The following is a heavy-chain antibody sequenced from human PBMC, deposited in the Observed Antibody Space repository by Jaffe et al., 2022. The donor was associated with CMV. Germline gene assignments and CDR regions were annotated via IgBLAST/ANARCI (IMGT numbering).Heavy chain of an antibody. D-gene: IGHD2-21*02. V-gene: IGHV4-39*01. CDR3: ARHSRVTHTLPVTAFDH. Sequence: QLQLRESGPGLVKPSETLSLTCTVSGGSISDTNYFWSWIRQPPGKGLEWIASIQYLGATYYNPSLKSRVTISVDTSKNQFSLKLSSVTATDTTIFYCARHSRVTHTLPVTAFDHWGLGTLVAVSS. J-gene: IGHJ4*02. CDR1: GGSISDTNYF. CDR2: IQYLGAT.